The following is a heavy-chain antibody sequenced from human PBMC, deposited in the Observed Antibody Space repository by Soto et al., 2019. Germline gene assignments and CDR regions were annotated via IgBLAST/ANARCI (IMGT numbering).Heavy chain of an antibody. J-gene: IGHJ6*02. CDR2: FDPEDGET. V-gene: IGHV1-24*01. D-gene: IGHD1-26*01. Sequence: ASVKVSCKVSGYTLTELSMHWVRQAPGKGLEWMGGFDPEDGETIYAQKFQGRVTMTEDTSTDTAYMELSSLRSEDTAVYYCATAVNSGSYTPLSYYYYYGMDVWGQGTTVTVSS. CDR1: GYTLTELS. CDR3: ATAVNSGSYTPLSYYYYYGMDV.